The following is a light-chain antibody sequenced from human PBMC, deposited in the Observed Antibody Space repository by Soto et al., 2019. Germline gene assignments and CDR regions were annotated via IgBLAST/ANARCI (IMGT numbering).Light chain of an antibody. CDR3: QQYGTFRT. CDR1: QSVSNY. Sequence: EIVVTQSPGTLSLSPGERATLSCRASQSVSNYLAWYQQKPGQAPRLLIYGASSRATGIPDRFSGSGSGTDFTLTISRLEPEDFAVYYCQQYGTFRTFGQGTKVEIK. V-gene: IGKV3-20*01. J-gene: IGKJ1*01. CDR2: GAS.